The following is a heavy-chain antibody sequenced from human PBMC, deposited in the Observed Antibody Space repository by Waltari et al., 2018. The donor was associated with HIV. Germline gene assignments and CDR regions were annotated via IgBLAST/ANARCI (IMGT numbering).Heavy chain of an antibody. V-gene: IGHV4-61*02. CDR1: GGSISSGSYY. CDR2: IYTSGST. J-gene: IGHJ3*02. D-gene: IGHD4-17*01. CDR3: ALATVTKAFDI. Sequence: QVQLQESGPGLVKPSQTLYLTCTVSGGSISSGSYYWNWIRQPAGKGLEWIGRIYTSGSTNHNPSLKSRVTISGDTSKNQFSLKLSSVTAADTAVYYCALATVTKAFDIWGQGTRVTVSS.